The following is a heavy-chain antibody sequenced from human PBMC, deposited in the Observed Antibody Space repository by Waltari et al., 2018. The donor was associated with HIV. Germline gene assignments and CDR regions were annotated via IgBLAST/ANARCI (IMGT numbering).Heavy chain of an antibody. CDR2: LNGDGTTS. D-gene: IGHD3-10*01. CDR3: ARRHATEGVLDL. J-gene: IGHJ2*01. Sequence: EVQLLESGGGLVQPGGSLRLSCAASGFTFSNFWMHWVRPVPGKGQVGISRLNGDGTTSLYEDSVKGRFTISRDNTRDALYLQMNSLGAEDTAVYYCARRHATEGVLDLWGRGTLVTVSS. CDR1: GFTFSNFW. V-gene: IGHV3-74*01.